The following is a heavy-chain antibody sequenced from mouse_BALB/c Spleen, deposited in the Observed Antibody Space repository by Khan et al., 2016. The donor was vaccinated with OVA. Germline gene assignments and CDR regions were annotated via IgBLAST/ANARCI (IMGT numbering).Heavy chain of an antibody. CDR3: ARGDGYYVYFDY. CDR1: GYTFTYYV. Sequence: QVRLQQSGPELVKPGASVKMSCKASGYTFTYYVITWVKQRTGQGLEWIGEIYPGSDNAYYNERFKGKATLTADKSSNTTHMQLSSLTSEDSVVYFCARGDGYYVYFDYWGQGTTLTVSS. D-gene: IGHD2-3*01. V-gene: IGHV1-81*01. CDR2: IYPGSDNA. J-gene: IGHJ2*01.